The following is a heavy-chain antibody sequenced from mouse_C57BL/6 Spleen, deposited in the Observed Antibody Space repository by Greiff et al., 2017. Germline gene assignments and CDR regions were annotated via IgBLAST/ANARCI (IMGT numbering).Heavy chain of an antibody. CDR1: GYTFTDYY. Sequence: VQLQQSGPVLVKPGASVKMSCKASGYTFTDYYMNWVKQSHGKSLEWIGVINPYNGGTSYNQKFKGKATLTVDKSSSTAYMELNSLTSEDSAVYYCARGEYDYDEGWYFDVWGTGTTVTVSS. D-gene: IGHD2-4*01. CDR3: ARGEYDYDEGWYFDV. V-gene: IGHV1-19*01. CDR2: INPYNGGT. J-gene: IGHJ1*03.